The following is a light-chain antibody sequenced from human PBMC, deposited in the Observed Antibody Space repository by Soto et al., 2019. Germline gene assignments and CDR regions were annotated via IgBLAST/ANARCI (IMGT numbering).Light chain of an antibody. J-gene: IGLJ3*02. CDR3: QSYGERLSGWV. CDR1: SSNIGEDYD. Sequence: QSVLTQPPSVSGAPGQGDIISCTGSSSNIGEDYDAHWYQQLPGAAPKLLIYSTFNRPSGVPDRFSGSKSGSSASLINTGLRAEDEADSYCQSYGERLSGWVVGGGTKLTVL. V-gene: IGLV1-40*01. CDR2: STF.